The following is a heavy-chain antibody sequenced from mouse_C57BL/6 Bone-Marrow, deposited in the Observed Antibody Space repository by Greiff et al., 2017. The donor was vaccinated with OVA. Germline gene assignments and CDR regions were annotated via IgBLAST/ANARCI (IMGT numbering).Heavy chain of an antibody. J-gene: IGHJ4*01. CDR1: GYTFTDYY. Sequence: QVQVQQSGAELVNPGASVTLSCKASGYTFTDYYMKWVKQRPGQGLEWIGRIYPVSGDTNYNQKFIGKATFTVDRSSSKVYMVLNSLASEDRAVYSCGSDGQIRPSDAMDYWGQGTSVTVSS. D-gene: IGHD3-2*02. V-gene: IGHV1-11*01. CDR2: IYPVSGDT. CDR3: GSDGQIRPSDAMDY.